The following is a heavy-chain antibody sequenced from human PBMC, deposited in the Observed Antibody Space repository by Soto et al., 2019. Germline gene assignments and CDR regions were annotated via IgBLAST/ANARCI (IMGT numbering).Heavy chain of an antibody. J-gene: IGHJ4*02. CDR1: EGTFNSYA. Sequence: QAQVVQSGAEVRKPGSSVKLSCKASEGTFNSYAIAWVRQAPGQGLEWMGGIIPYYNTLNYGQKFQDRVTITPDDTTNAVYMELSSLRPEDTAVYFCASGASRWYPYFFASWAQGTLVTVSS. CDR2: IIPYYNTL. CDR3: ASGASRWYPYFFAS. D-gene: IGHD6-13*01. V-gene: IGHV1-69*01.